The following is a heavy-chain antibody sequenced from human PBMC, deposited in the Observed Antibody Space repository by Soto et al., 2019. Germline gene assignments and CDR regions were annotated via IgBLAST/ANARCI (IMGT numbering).Heavy chain of an antibody. Sequence: GGSLRLSCAASGFTFSSYAMSWVRQAPGKGLEWVSAISGSGGSTYYADSVKGRFTISRDNSKNTLYLQMKSLKAEDTAVYYCAKVKGSWSFDYWGQGTLVTVSS. CDR2: ISGSGGST. D-gene: IGHD6-13*01. V-gene: IGHV3-23*01. CDR3: AKVKGSWSFDY. J-gene: IGHJ4*02. CDR1: GFTFSSYA.